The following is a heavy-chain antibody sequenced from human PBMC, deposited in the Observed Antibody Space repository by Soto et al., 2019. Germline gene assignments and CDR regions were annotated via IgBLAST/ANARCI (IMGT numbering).Heavy chain of an antibody. Sequence: PGGSLRLSCAASGFTFSSYAMHWVRQAPGKGLEWVAVISYDGSNKYYADSVKGRFTISRDNSKNTLYLQMNSLRAEDTAVYYCARDGDIVVVPAATTWAFDYWGQGTLVTVSS. D-gene: IGHD2-2*01. J-gene: IGHJ4*02. CDR2: ISYDGSNK. CDR1: GFTFSSYA. V-gene: IGHV3-30-3*01. CDR3: ARDGDIVVVPAATTWAFDY.